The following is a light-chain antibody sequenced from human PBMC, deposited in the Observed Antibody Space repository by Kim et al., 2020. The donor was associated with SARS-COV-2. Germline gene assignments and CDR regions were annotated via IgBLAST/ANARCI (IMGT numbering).Light chain of an antibody. CDR2: EVS. CDR3: CSYTGSNTLL. J-gene: IGLJ2*01. V-gene: IGLV2-23*02. Sequence: QSVLTQPASVSGSPGQSITISCTGSTSDVGSYNLVSWYQQHPGKAPKLMIYEVSKRPSGVSDRFSGSKSGNTASLTISGLQAEDEADFYCCSYTGSNTLLFGEGTQLTVL. CDR1: TSDVGSYNL.